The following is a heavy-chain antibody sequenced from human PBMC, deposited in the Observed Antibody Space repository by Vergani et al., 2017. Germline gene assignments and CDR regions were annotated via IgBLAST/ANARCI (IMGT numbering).Heavy chain of an antibody. J-gene: IGHJ6*03. Sequence: EVQLLESGGGLVQPGGSLRLSCAASGFTFSSYAMSWVRQAPGKGLEWVSAISGRGGSTYYADSVKGRFTISRDNSKNTLYLQMNSLRAEDTAVYYCAKAGIVVPAAITGIRAYYYYYMDVWDKGTTVTVS. CDR3: AKAGIVVPAAITGIRAYYYYYMDV. D-gene: IGHD2-2*01. V-gene: IGHV3-23*01. CDR1: GFTFSSYA. CDR2: ISGRGGST.